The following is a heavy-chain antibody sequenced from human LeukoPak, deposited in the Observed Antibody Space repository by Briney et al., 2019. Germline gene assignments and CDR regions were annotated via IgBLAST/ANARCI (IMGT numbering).Heavy chain of an antibody. CDR2: IKQDGSEK. Sequence: PGGSLRLSCAASGFTFSDYYMSWIRQAPGKGLEWVANIKQDGSEKYYVDSVKGRFTISRDNAKNSLYLQMNSLRAEDTAVYYCARDIKAYYYDSSGYYSIYGMDVWGQGTTVTVSS. J-gene: IGHJ6*02. CDR3: ARDIKAYYYDSSGYYSIYGMDV. V-gene: IGHV3-7*01. D-gene: IGHD3-22*01. CDR1: GFTFSDYY.